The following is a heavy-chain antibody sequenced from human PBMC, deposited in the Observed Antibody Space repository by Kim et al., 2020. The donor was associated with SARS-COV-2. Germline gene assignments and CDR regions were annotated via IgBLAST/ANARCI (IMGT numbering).Heavy chain of an antibody. V-gene: IGHV5-10-1*01. CDR3: ATLGGYCSSTSCYAGSESAVYYYYGMDV. D-gene: IGHD2-2*01. Sequence: GESLKISCKGSGYSFTSYWISWVRQMPGKGLEWMGRIDPSDSYTNYSPSFQGHVTISADKSISTAYLQWSSLKASDTAMYYCATLGGYCSSTSCYAGSESAVYYYYGMDVWGQGTTVTVSS. CDR1: GYSFTSYW. J-gene: IGHJ6*02. CDR2: IDPSDSYT.